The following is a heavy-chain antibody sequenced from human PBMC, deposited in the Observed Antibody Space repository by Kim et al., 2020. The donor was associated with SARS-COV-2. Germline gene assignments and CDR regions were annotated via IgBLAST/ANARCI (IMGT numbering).Heavy chain of an antibody. D-gene: IGHD3-9*01. J-gene: IGHJ4*02. CDR3: ARGGMYYDILTGYSPSLDY. Sequence: GGSLRLSCAASGFTFSSYDMHWVRQATGKGLEWVSAIGTAGDTYYPGSVKGRFTISRENAKNSLYLQMNSLRAGDTAVYYCARGGMYYDILTGYSPSLDYWGQGTLVTVSS. V-gene: IGHV3-13*04. CDR1: GFTFSSYD. CDR2: IGTAGDT.